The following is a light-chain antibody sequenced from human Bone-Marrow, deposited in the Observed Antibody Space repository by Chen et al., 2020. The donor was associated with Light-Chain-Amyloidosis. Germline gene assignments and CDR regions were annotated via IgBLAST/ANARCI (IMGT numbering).Light chain of an antibody. J-gene: IGLJ3*02. V-gene: IGLV3-21*02. Sequence: SYVLTQPSSVSVAPGQTATIACGGNNIGSTSVHWYQQTPGQAPLLVVYDDSDRPSGIPERLAGSTSGTTAPLTSSRVEAGDEADYYCQVWDRSSDRPVFGGGTTLTVL. CDR2: DDS. CDR3: QVWDRSSDRPV. CDR1: NIGSTS.